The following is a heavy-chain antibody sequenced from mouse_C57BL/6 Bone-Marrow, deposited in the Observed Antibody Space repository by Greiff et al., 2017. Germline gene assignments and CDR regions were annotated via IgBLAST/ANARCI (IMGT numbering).Heavy chain of an antibody. V-gene: IGHV8-8*01. Sequence: QVTLKVSGPGILQPSQTLSLTCSFSGFSLSTFGMGVGWIRQPSGKGLEWLAHIWWDDDKYYNPALKSRLTISKDTSKNQVFLKIANVDTADTATYYCARIEDYRYYGSSPAWFAYWGQGTLVTVSA. CDR3: ARIEDYRYYGSSPAWFAY. J-gene: IGHJ3*01. CDR1: GFSLSTFGMG. CDR2: IWWDDDK. D-gene: IGHD1-1*01.